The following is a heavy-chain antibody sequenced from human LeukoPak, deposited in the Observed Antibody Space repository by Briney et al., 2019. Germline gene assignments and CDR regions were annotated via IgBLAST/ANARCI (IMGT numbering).Heavy chain of an antibody. D-gene: IGHD6-13*01. CDR2: ISGGGETT. Sequence: QPGGSLRLSCAASGFTFNNYAMNWVRQAPGKGLEWVSSISGGGETTYYADSVKGRFTISRDNSKNTLNLQMNSPRAEDTAVYYCAILPGYSSGWYEVNYWGQGTLVTVSS. V-gene: IGHV3-23*01. J-gene: IGHJ4*02. CDR3: AILPGYSSGWYEVNY. CDR1: GFTFNNYA.